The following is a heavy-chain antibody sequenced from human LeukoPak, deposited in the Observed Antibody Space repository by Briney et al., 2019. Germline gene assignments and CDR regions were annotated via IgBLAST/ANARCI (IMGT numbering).Heavy chain of an antibody. CDR1: GYSFTSYW. CDR2: IYPGDSET. J-gene: IGHJ6*02. CDR3: ARRSTIFYGMDV. D-gene: IGHD3-3*01. Sequence: PGESLKISCKGFGYSFTSYWIAWVRQMPGKGLEWMGIIYPGDSETRYSPSFQGQVTISADKSISSVYLQWSSLKASDTATYYCARRSTIFYGMDVWGQGTTVTVSS. V-gene: IGHV5-51*01.